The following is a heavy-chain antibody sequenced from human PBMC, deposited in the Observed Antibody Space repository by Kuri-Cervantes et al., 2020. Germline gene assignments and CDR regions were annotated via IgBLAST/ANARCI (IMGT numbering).Heavy chain of an antibody. D-gene: IGHD3-3*01. V-gene: IGHV3-30*19. CDR3: ARNLEWLSPFDY. CDR1: GFTFSSYG. CDR2: ISYDGSNK. J-gene: IGHJ4*02. Sequence: LSLTCAASGFTFSSYGMHWVRQAPGKGLEWVAVISYDGSNKYYADSVKGRFTISRDNSKNTLYLKMNSLRAEDTALYYCARNLEWLSPFDYWGQGTLVTVSS.